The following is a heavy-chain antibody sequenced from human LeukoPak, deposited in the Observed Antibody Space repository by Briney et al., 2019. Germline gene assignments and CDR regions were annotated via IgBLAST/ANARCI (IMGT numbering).Heavy chain of an antibody. D-gene: IGHD3-9*01. J-gene: IGHJ4*02. CDR2: ISSSSSTI. Sequence: GGSLRLSCAASGFTFSSYSMNWVRQAPGKGLEWVSYISSSSSTIYYADSVKGRFTISRDNAKNSLYLQMNSLRAEDTAVYYCARDLAWDDILTGYSQPPLWGQGTLVTVSS. CDR3: ARDLAWDDILTGYSQPPL. CDR1: GFTFSSYS. V-gene: IGHV3-48*04.